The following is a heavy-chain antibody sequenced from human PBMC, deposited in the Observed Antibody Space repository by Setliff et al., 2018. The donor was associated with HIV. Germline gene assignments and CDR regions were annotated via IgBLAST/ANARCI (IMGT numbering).Heavy chain of an antibody. D-gene: IGHD3-3*01. CDR1: GGSFSGYY. CDR2: INHSGST. Sequence: PSETLSLTCAVYGGSFSGYYWNWIRQPPGKGLEWIGEINHSGSTNYNPSLKSRVTISVDTSKNQFSLKLSSVTAADTAVYYCARLSIFGVASKGWFDPWGQGTPVTVSS. J-gene: IGHJ5*02. CDR3: ARLSIFGVASKGWFDP. V-gene: IGHV4-34*01.